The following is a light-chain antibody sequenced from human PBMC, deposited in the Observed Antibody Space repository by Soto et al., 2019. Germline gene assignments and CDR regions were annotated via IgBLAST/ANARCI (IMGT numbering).Light chain of an antibody. CDR1: QSVSSSY. Sequence: EIVLTQSPGTLSLSPGERATLSCRASQSVSSSYLAWYQQKPGQAPRLLIYGASSRATGIPDRFSGSGSGTDFTLTISRPEPEDFAVYDCQQYGSSPLTFGQGTKVEIK. J-gene: IGKJ1*01. CDR2: GAS. V-gene: IGKV3-20*01. CDR3: QQYGSSPLT.